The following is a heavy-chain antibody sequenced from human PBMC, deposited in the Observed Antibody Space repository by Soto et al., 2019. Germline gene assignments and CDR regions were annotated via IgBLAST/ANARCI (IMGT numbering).Heavy chain of an antibody. Sequence: QVQLQESGPGLVKPSQTLSLTCNVSGGPINSPDYYWSWIRQSPGKVLEWIGYLYFKGGTQYNPSLRTTVIMSLDTSKKHFSLKMRSVTAADTAVYYCARGISQYSSWYEPHPWFDAWGQGALVPVSS. V-gene: IGHV4-30-4*01. J-gene: IGHJ5*02. CDR2: LYFKGGT. CDR1: GGPINSPDYY. CDR3: ARGISQYSSWYEPHPWFDA. D-gene: IGHD6-13*01.